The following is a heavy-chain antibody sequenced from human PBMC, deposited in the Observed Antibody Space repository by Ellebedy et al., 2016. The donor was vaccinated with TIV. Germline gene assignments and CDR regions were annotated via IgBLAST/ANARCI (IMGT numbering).Heavy chain of an antibody. CDR2: IYYSGST. D-gene: IGHD2-15*01. CDR3: ARRNVELLTVEDYYYYMDV. CDR1: GGSISSYY. V-gene: IGHV4-59*08. Sequence: SETLSLTCTVSGGSISSYYWSWIRQPPGKGLEWIGYIYYSGSTNYNPSLKSRVTISVDTSKNQFSLRLSSVTAVDTAVDYCARRNVELLTVEDYYYYMDVWGKGTTVTVSS. J-gene: IGHJ6*03.